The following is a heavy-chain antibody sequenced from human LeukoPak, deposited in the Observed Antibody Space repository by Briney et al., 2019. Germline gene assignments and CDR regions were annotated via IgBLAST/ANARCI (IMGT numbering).Heavy chain of an antibody. D-gene: IGHD7-27*01. Sequence: ASVKVSCKASGYTFTVYYMHWVRQASGQGLEWMGWINPNSGGSNYAQKFQGRVTMTRDTSISTAYMELSRLRSDDTAVYYCARDGNWGSLRGAFDIWGQGTVVTVSS. CDR3: ARDGNWGSLRGAFDI. CDR1: GYTFTVYY. CDR2: INPNSGGS. V-gene: IGHV1-2*02. J-gene: IGHJ3*02.